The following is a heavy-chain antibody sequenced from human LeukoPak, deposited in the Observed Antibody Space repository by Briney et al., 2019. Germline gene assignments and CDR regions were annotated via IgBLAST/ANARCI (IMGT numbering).Heavy chain of an antibody. J-gene: IGHJ4*02. CDR2: ISVYNGDT. V-gene: IGHV1-18*01. CDR3: ARVSRGVNICDS. CDR1: GYTFTSFD. D-gene: IGHD2/OR15-2a*01. Sequence: ASVRVSCKASGYTFTSFDISWVRQAPGQGLEWMGWISVYNGDTNYAQKLQDRVTMTTDTSTSTAYMELRSLRSDDTAVYYCARVSRGVNICDSWGQGTLVTVSS.